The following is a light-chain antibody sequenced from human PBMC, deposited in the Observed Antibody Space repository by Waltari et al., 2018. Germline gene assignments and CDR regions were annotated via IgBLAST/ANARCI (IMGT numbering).Light chain of an antibody. J-gene: IGLJ2*01. CDR2: DVT. V-gene: IGLV2-14*03. Sequence: QSALTQPASVSGSPGQSIPISCIGTSSDVGGYDYVPWYQQHPGKPPKLMIYDVTNRPSGVSDRFSGSKSGNTASLTISWLQAEDEADYYCSSFTSSSTLVFGGGTELTVL. CDR3: SSFTSSSTLV. CDR1: SSDVGGYDY.